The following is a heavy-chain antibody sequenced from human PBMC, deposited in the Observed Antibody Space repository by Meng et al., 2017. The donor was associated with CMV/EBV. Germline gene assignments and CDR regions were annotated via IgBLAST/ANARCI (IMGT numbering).Heavy chain of an antibody. D-gene: IGHD2-2*01. Sequence: ISWVRQAPGQGLEWMGGIIPIFGTANYAQKFQGRVTITTDESTSTAYMELSSLGSEDTAVYYYARDSTTLNIVVVPAAIRSHASWFDPWGQGTLVTVSS. CDR3: ARDSTTLNIVVVPAAIRSHASWFDP. V-gene: IGHV1-69*05. CDR2: IIPIFGTA. J-gene: IGHJ5*02.